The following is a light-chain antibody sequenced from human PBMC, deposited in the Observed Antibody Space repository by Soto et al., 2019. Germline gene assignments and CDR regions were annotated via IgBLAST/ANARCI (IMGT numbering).Light chain of an antibody. V-gene: IGKV3-11*01. CDR2: DAS. CDR1: QSVSRY. Sequence: EIVLTQSPATLSLSPGERATLSYRASQSVSRYLAWYQQKPGQAPRLLIYDASNRAAGIPARFSGSGSGTDFTLTISSLEPEDFAVYYCQQRSDWPPVTFGGGTKVEIK. J-gene: IGKJ4*01. CDR3: QQRSDWPPVT.